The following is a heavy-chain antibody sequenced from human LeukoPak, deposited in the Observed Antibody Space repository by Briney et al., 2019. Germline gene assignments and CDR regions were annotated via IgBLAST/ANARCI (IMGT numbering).Heavy chain of an antibody. CDR2: IYTSGST. Sequence: PSETLSLTCSVSDVSINSSYWSWIRQPPGKGLEWIGRIYTSGSTNYNPSLKSRVTISVDTSKNQLSLKLSSVTAADTAVYYCARARYSYAYYYYMDVWGKGTTVTVSS. J-gene: IGHJ6*03. CDR1: DVSINSSY. CDR3: ARARYSYAYYYYMDV. V-gene: IGHV4-4*07. D-gene: IGHD5-18*01.